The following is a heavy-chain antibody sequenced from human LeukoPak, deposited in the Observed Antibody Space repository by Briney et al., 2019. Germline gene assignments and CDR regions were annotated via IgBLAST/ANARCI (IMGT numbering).Heavy chain of an antibody. J-gene: IGHJ5*02. CDR2: IYYSGST. D-gene: IGHD3-22*01. CDR3: ARAGYYYDSSGYYQDWFDP. V-gene: IGHV4-61*08. Sequence: SQTLSLTCTVSAGSISSGEYYWSWIRQPPGKGLEWIGYIYYSGSTNYNPSLKSRVTISVDTSKNQFSLKLSSVTAADTAVYYCARAGYYYDSSGYYQDWFDPWGQGTLVTASS. CDR1: AGSISSGEYY.